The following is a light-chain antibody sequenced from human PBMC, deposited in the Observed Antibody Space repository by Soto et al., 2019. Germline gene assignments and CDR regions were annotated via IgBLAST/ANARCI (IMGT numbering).Light chain of an antibody. V-gene: IGKV1-8*01. CDR1: QGISSY. J-gene: IGKJ1*01. CDR3: QQYYSYPHP. Sequence: ALRMTQSPSSFSASTGDRVTITCRASQGISSYLAWYQQKPGKAPKLLIYAASTLQSGVPSRFSGSGSGTDFTLTISGLQSEDLATYYCQQYYSYPHPFGQGPKVEIK. CDR2: AAS.